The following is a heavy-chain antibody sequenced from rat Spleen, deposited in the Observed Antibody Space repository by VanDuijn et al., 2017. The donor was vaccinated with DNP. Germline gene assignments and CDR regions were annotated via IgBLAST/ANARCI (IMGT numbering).Heavy chain of an antibody. CDR2: ISYDGSTT. CDR3: AREGIKTGYFDY. J-gene: IGHJ2*01. D-gene: IGHD1-11*01. V-gene: IGHV5S10*01. Sequence: EVQLVESGGGLVQPGRSLKLSCVASGFTFSDYNMAWVRQAPKKGLEWVATISYDGSTTYYRDSVKGRFTISRDYAKSTLYLQMDSLRSEDTATYYCAREGIKTGYFDYWGQGVMVTVSS. CDR1: GFTFSDYN.